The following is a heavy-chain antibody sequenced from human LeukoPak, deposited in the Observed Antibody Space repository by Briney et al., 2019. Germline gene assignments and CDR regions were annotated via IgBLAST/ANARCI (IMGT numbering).Heavy chain of an antibody. D-gene: IGHD5-24*01. CDR1: GFTFGDDT. CDR2: IRSKVHGGTA. V-gene: IGHV3-49*03. Sequence: GGSLRLSCTPSGFTFGDDTMSWFRQAPGKGLEWVGFIRSKVHGGTAEYAASVKGRFTLSRDDSKNIAYLQMTSLKIEDTAVYYCSREPKGRWLQFDYWGQGTLVTVSS. CDR3: SREPKGRWLQFDY. J-gene: IGHJ4*02.